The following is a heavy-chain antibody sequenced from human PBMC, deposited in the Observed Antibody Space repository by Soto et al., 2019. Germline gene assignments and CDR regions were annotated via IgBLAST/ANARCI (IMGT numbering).Heavy chain of an antibody. CDR2: ISGSGGST. CDR3: VNTLGYCSSTSCPDAFDI. V-gene: IGHV3-23*01. J-gene: IGHJ3*02. CDR1: GFTFSSYA. Sequence: GGSLRLSCAASGFTFSSYAMGWVRQAPGKGLEWVSAISGSGGSTYYADSVKGRFTISRDNSKNTLYLQMNSLRAEDTAVYYCVNTLGYCSSTSCPDAFDIWGQGTMVTVSS. D-gene: IGHD2-2*01.